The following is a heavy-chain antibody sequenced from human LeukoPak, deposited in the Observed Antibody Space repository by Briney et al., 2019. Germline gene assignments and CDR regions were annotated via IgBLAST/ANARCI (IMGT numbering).Heavy chain of an antibody. Sequence: SVKVSCKASGGTFSSYAISWVRQAPGQGLEWMGGIIPIFGTANYAQKFQGRVTITTDESTSTAYMELSSLRSEDTAVYYCGVGGSNLFDYAFDIWGQGTMVTVSS. V-gene: IGHV1-69*05. J-gene: IGHJ3*02. CDR2: IIPIFGTA. D-gene: IGHD2-15*01. CDR3: GVGGSNLFDYAFDI. CDR1: GGTFSSYA.